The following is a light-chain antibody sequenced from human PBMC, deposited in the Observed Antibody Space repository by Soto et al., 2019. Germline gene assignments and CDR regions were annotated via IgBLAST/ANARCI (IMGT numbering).Light chain of an antibody. V-gene: IGKV1-5*01. CDR1: QSISSW. CDR2: DAS. Sequence: DIQMTQSPSTLSASVGDRVTITCRASQSISSWLAWYQQKPGKAPKLLIYDASSLESGVPSRFSGSGSGTEFTLTISSLQPDDFAMYYCQQYNSYLFTFGPGTKVDIK. J-gene: IGKJ3*01. CDR3: QQYNSYLFT.